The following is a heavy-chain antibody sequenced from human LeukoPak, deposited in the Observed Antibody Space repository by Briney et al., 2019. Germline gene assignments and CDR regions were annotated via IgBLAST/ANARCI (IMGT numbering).Heavy chain of an antibody. V-gene: IGHV4-31*03. CDR2: IYYSGST. D-gene: IGHD3-10*01. CDR1: GGSISSGGYY. Sequence: PSETLSLTCTVSGGSISSGGYYWSWIRQHPGKGLEWIGYIYYSGSTYYNPSLKSRVTISVDTSKNQFSLRLSSVTAADAAVYYCARFVNYYGSGSYRKKAFDYWGQGTLVTVSS. CDR3: ARFVNYYGSGSYRKKAFDY. J-gene: IGHJ4*02.